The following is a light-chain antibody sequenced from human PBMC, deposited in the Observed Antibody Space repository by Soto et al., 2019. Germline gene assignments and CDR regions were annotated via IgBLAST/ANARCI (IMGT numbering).Light chain of an antibody. CDR1: QSLLHSNGYNY. CDR3: LQRRECPVT. V-gene: IGKV2-28*01. Sequence: DIVMTQSPLSLPVTPGEPASISCRSSQSLLHSNGYNYLDWYLQKPGQSPQLLIYLGSNRASGVPDRFSGSGSGTDFTLKISRVEADDVVVYYCLQRRECPVTFGPETKLDIK. CDR2: LGS. J-gene: IGKJ3*01.